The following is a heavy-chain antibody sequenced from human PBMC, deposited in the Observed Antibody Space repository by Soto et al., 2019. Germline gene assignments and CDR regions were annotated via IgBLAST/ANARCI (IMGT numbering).Heavy chain of an antibody. Sequence: SETLSLTCTVSGGSISSYYWSWIRQPPGKGLEWIGYIYYSGSTNYNPSLKSRVTISVDTSKNQFSLKLSSVTAADTAVYYCARDGSSGWYDAVWFDPWGQGTLVTVSS. CDR1: GGSISSYY. D-gene: IGHD6-19*01. CDR3: ARDGSSGWYDAVWFDP. CDR2: IYYSGST. V-gene: IGHV4-59*01. J-gene: IGHJ5*02.